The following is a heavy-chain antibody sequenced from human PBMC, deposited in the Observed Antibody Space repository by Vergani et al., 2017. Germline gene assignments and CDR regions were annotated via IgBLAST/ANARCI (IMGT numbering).Heavy chain of an antibody. D-gene: IGHD6-19*01. Sequence: QVQLQQWGAGLLKPSEPLSLTCAVYGGSFSGYYWSWIRQPPGKGLEWIGEINHSGSTNYNPSLKSRVTISVDTSKNQFSLKLSSVTAADTAVYYCARGRIAVAGTLKYFDYWGQGTLVTVSS. CDR2: INHSGST. CDR3: ARGRIAVAGTLKYFDY. V-gene: IGHV4-34*01. CDR1: GGSFSGYY. J-gene: IGHJ4*02.